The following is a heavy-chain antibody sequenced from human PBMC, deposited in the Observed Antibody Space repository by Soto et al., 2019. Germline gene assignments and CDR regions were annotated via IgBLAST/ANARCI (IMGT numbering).Heavy chain of an antibody. Sequence: GGSLRLSCAASGLTFSSYSMNWVRQAPGKGLEWVSYISSSSSTIYYADSVKGRFTISRDNAKNSLYLQMNSLRAEDTAVYYCAFGEGSRYYYYGMDVWSQGTTVTVSS. D-gene: IGHD2-15*01. V-gene: IGHV3-48*01. J-gene: IGHJ6*02. CDR1: GLTFSSYS. CDR3: AFGEGSRYYYYGMDV. CDR2: ISSSSSTI.